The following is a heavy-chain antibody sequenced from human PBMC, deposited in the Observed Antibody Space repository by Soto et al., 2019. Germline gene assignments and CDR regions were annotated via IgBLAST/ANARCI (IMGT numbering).Heavy chain of an antibody. J-gene: IGHJ4*02. CDR2: INQDASEK. CDR1: GLTFSNYW. D-gene: IGHD1-26*01. V-gene: IGHV3-7*05. Sequence: EVQLVESGGGLVQPGGSLRLSCVASGLTFSNYWMTWVRQAPGKGLEWVANINQDASEKYYVDSVEGQFTISIDNAKNSMYLQMNSLTAEDTAIYYCTRDRGRRGGSFGDYWGQGTLVTVSS. CDR3: TRDRGRRGGSFGDY.